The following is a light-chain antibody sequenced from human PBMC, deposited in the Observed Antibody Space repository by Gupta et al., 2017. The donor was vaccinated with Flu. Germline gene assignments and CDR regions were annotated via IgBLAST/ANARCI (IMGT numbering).Light chain of an antibody. CDR2: DVS. Sequence: QSAVIPPRSVSKFPGQTVTISCGGASSDVGTYNYVCWYHQYPGKAHNVIIFDVSKRTAGVPSRFSGSGAGDTASLTISGLQPEEEADYYCYSDTGYHTWVFGGGTTLTVL. CDR3: YSDTGYHTWV. V-gene: IGLV2-11*01. CDR1: SSDVGTYNY. J-gene: IGLJ3*02.